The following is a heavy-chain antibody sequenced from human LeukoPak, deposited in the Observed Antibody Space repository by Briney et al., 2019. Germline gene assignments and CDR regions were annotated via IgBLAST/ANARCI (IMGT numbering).Heavy chain of an antibody. V-gene: IGHV3-30-3*01. D-gene: IGHD2-15*01. CDR1: GFTFSNYA. CDR2: ISYDGSNK. CDR3: AKGRGGGSKYYFDY. J-gene: IGHJ4*02. Sequence: PGGSLRLSCAASGFTFSNYAMHWVRQAPGNGLEWVALISYDGSNKYYADSVKGRFTISRDNSKNTLYLQMNSLRAEDTAVYYCAKGRGGGSKYYFDYWGQGTLVTVSS.